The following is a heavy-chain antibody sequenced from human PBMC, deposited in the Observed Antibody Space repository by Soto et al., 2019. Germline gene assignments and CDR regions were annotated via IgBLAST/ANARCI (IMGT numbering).Heavy chain of an antibody. J-gene: IGHJ2*01. D-gene: IGHD3-10*01. Sequence: ASVKVACKASGYTFSDYGITWVRQAPGQGLEWMGWISISSGNTHFEESLQGRVTMTSDKTSTAYMELWRLRSDDSAMYYCARSYNYGSYWYFDLWGRGTLVTVSS. CDR1: GYTFSDYG. V-gene: IGHV1-18*04. CDR3: ARSYNYGSYWYFDL. CDR2: ISISSGNT.